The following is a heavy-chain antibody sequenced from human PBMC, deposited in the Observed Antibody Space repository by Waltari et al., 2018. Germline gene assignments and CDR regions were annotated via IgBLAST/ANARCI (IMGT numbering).Heavy chain of an antibody. Sequence: QVQLQESGPGLVKPSETLSLTCAVSGYSISSGYYWGWIRQPPGKGLEWIGSIYHSGSTYYNPSLKSRVTISVDTSKNQFSLKLSSVTAADTAVYYCARPRGSYYYYMDVWGKGTTVTVSS. CDR1: GYSISSGYY. CDR2: IYHSGST. V-gene: IGHV4-38-2*01. J-gene: IGHJ6*03. CDR3: ARPRGSYYYYMDV.